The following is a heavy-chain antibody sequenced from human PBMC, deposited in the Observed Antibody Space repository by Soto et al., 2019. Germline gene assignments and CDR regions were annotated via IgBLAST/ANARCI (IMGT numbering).Heavy chain of an antibody. CDR1: GYTFTSYD. J-gene: IGHJ6*02. D-gene: IGHD3-10*01. Sequence: QVQLVQSGAEVKKPGASVKVSCKASGYTFTSYDINWVRQATGQGLEWMGWMNPNSGNTGYAQKFQGRVTMTRNTXIXTXXMELSSLRSEDTAVYYCAREGITMVRGVDYYGMDVWGQGTTVTVSS. V-gene: IGHV1-8*01. CDR2: MNPNSGNT. CDR3: AREGITMVRGVDYYGMDV.